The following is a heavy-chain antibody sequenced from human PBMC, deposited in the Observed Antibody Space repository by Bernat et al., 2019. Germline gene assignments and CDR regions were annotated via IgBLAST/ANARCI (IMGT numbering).Heavy chain of an antibody. CDR1: GFTFSDYY. Sequence: QVQLVESGGGLVKPGGSLRLSCAASGFTFSDYYMSWIRQPPGKGLDWVSYISSSSSYTNYADSVKGRFTISRDNAKNSLYLKMNSMRAEDTDVYYCVRGTSTSAPYMDVWGKGTTVTVSS. V-gene: IGHV3-11*05. CDR2: ISSSSSYT. J-gene: IGHJ6*03. CDR3: VRGTSTSAPYMDV.